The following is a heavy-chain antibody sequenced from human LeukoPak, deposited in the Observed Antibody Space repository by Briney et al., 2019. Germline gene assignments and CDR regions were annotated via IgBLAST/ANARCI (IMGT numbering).Heavy chain of an antibody. CDR1: GGSFSDYF. Sequence: PSETLSLTCAVYGGSFSDYFWGWIRQPPGKGLEWIGEINHSGSTNYNPSLKSRVTISVDTSKNQFSLKLSSVTAADTAVYYCARRGSYSLDYWGQGTLVTVSS. D-gene: IGHD1-26*01. CDR2: INHSGST. V-gene: IGHV4-34*01. CDR3: ARRGSYSLDY. J-gene: IGHJ4*02.